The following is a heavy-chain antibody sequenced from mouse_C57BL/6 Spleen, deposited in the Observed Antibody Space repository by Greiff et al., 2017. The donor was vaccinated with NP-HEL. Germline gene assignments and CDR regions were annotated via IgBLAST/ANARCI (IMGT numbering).Heavy chain of an antibody. J-gene: IGHJ2*01. CDR1: GFTFSSYA. CDR2: ISSGGDYT. V-gene: IGHV5-9-1*02. D-gene: IGHD1-1*01. Sequence: EVMLVESGAGLVKPGGSLKLSCAASGFTFSSYAMSWVRQTPEKRLEWVAYISSGGDYTYYADTVKGRFTISRDNAMNTLYLQMSSLRSEDTAMYYCTRETTVVGGGLDYWGQGTTLTVSS. CDR3: TRETTVVGGGLDY.